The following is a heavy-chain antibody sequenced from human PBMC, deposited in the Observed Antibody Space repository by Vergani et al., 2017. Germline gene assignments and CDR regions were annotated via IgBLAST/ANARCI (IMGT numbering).Heavy chain of an antibody. CDR1: GGSFSGYY. CDR3: ARGWGVLNWFDP. V-gene: IGHV4-34*01. J-gene: IGHJ5*02. D-gene: IGHD1-26*01. CDR2: INHSGST. Sequence: QVQLQQWGAGLLKPSETLSLTCAVYGGSFSGYYWSWIRQPPGKGLEWIGEINHSGSTNYNPSLKSRVTISVDTSKNQFSLKLSSVTAADTAVYYCARGWGVLNWFDPWGQGTLVTVSS.